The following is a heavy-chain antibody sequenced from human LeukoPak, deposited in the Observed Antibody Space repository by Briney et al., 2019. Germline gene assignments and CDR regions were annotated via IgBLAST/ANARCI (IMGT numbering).Heavy chain of an antibody. V-gene: IGHV4-4*08. CDR3: VRRDTGWNYFDY. Sequence: SETLSLTCAVSGGSINSHYWGWIRQPPGKGLQWIGDIYSTGKNNYNPPLKSRVTISLDTSKSHLSLNLTSVLAADTAIYYCVRRDTGWNYFDYWGQGILVTVSS. CDR2: IYSTGKN. CDR1: GGSINSHY. D-gene: IGHD6-19*01. J-gene: IGHJ4*02.